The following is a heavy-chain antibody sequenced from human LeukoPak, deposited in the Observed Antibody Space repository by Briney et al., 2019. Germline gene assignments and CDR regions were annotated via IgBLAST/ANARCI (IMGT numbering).Heavy chain of an antibody. J-gene: IGHJ5*02. Sequence: PGRSLRLSCAASGFTFSSYAMSWVRQAPGKGLERVSAMSGSGGSIYYADSVKGRFTISRDNSKNTLYLQMNSLRAEDTAVYYCAKYTAVGVRWFDPWGQGTLVTVPS. CDR3: AKYTAVGVRWFDP. CDR2: MSGSGGSI. D-gene: IGHD3-10*02. V-gene: IGHV3-23*01. CDR1: GFTFSSYA.